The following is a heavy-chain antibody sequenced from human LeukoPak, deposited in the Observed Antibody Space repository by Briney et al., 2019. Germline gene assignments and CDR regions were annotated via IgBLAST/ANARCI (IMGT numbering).Heavy chain of an antibody. Sequence: GGSLRLSCAASGFSFSAYYMSWLRQAPGRGLEWASYISDDGDTTYYADSVRGRFTISRDNAKNSLFLQMNSLRAEDAAVYYCARNSFNYYYMDVWGQGTTVTVSS. CDR1: GFSFSAYY. V-gene: IGHV3-11*04. J-gene: IGHJ6*03. D-gene: IGHD3-16*02. CDR2: ISDDGDTT. CDR3: ARNSFNYYYMDV.